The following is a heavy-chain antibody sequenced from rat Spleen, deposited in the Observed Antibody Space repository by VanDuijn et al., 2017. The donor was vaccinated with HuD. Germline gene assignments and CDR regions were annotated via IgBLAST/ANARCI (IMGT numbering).Heavy chain of an antibody. CDR1: GFSLTSNG. J-gene: IGHJ3*01. D-gene: IGHD1-5*01. Sequence: QVQLKESGPGLVQPSQTLSLTCTVSGFSLTSNGVSWVRQPPGKVLEWLAAVSSGGNTYYNSGIKSRLTISRDTSNSQVFLKMNSLQSEDTAIYSCSRDEYRDNWGFDYWGHGTLVTASP. V-gene: IGHV2S12*01. CDR2: VSSGGNT. CDR3: SRDEYRDNWGFDY.